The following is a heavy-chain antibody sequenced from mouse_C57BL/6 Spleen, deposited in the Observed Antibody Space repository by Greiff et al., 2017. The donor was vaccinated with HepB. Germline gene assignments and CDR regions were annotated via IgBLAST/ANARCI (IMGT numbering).Heavy chain of an antibody. CDR1: GYTFTSYW. J-gene: IGHJ3*01. CDR2: IDPSDSYT. V-gene: IGHV1-69*01. CDR3: ASGGTGTFAY. Sequence: VQLQQPGAELVMPGASVKLSCKASGYTFTSYWMHWVKQRPGQGLEWIGEIDPSDSYTNYNQKFKGKSTLTVDKSSSTAYMQLSSLTSEDSAVYYCASGGTGTFAYWGQGTLVTVSA. D-gene: IGHD3-1*01.